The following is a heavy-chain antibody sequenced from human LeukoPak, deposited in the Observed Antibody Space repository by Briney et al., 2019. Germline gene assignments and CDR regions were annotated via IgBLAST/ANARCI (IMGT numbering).Heavy chain of an antibody. J-gene: IGHJ6*03. Sequence: GGSLRLSCAASGFTFSSYAMHWVRQAPGKGLEWVAVISYDGSNKYYADSVKGRFTISRDNSKNTLYLQMNSLRAEDTAVYFCARGYSYGSGAYYYYMDVWGKGTTVTVSS. CDR3: ARGYSYGSGAYYYYMDV. V-gene: IGHV3-30*01. D-gene: IGHD3-10*01. CDR2: ISYDGSNK. CDR1: GFTFSSYA.